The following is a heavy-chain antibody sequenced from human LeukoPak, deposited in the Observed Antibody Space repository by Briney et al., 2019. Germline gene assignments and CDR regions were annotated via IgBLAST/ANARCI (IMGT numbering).Heavy chain of an antibody. Sequence: GASVKVSCKASGYTFTSYYMHWVRQAPGQGLEWMGIINLSGGSTSYAQKFQGRVTMTRDTSTSTVYMELSSLRSEDTAVYYCARAQAQAYGSGSYYIPVISGSDYWGQGTLVTVSS. J-gene: IGHJ4*02. CDR1: GYTFTSYY. CDR3: ARAQAQAYGSGSYYIPVISGSDY. D-gene: IGHD3-10*01. CDR2: INLSGGST. V-gene: IGHV1-46*01.